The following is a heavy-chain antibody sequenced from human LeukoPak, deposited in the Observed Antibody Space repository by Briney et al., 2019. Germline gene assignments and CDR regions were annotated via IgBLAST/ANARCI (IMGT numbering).Heavy chain of an antibody. V-gene: IGHV3-48*04. Sequence: GSLRLSCATSGFTFRTSAFSWVRQAPGKGLEWVSYVGTSGDMTYYSASVTGRFTISRDNSKNSLFLQMTSLRVEDTAVYYCARDSGVGGTFDYWGQGSLLTVSS. CDR3: ARDSGVGGTFDY. CDR1: GFTFRTSA. D-gene: IGHD1-26*01. CDR2: VGTSGDMT. J-gene: IGHJ4*02.